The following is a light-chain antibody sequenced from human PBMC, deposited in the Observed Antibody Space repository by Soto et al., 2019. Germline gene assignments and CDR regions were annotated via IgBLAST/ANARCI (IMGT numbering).Light chain of an antibody. J-gene: IGLJ3*02. CDR1: SSNIGNNY. Sequence: QSVLTQPPSVSAAPGQKVTISCSGSSSNIGNNYVSWYQQLPGTAPKLLIYENNKRPSGIPDRFSGSKSGTSATLAITGLQTGDEVDYYCGTWDSSLSVWVFGGGTKLTVL. CDR3: GTWDSSLSVWV. CDR2: ENN. V-gene: IGLV1-51*02.